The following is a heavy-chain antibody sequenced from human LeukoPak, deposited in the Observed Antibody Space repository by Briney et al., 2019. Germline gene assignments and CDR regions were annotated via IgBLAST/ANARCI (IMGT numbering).Heavy chain of an antibody. CDR3: ARDLMIVMVEEEGSADY. J-gene: IGHJ4*02. V-gene: IGHV3-21*06. D-gene: IGHD3-22*01. CDR1: GFTFSSYS. CDR2: ISSSSSYI. Sequence: GGSLRLSCAASGFTFSSYSMNWVRQAPGKGLEWVSSISSSSSYIYYADSVKGRFTISRDNAKNSVYLQMNSLRAEDTAVHYCARDLMIVMVEEEGSADYWGQGTLVTVSS.